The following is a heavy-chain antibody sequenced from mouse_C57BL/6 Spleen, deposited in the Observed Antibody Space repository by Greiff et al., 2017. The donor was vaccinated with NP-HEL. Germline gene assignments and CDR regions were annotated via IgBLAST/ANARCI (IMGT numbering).Heavy chain of an antibody. J-gene: IGHJ2*01. D-gene: IGHD2-1*01. CDR2: IYPGSGST. Sequence: QVQLQQPGAELVKPGASVKMSCKASGYTFTSYWITWVKQRPGQGLEWIGDIYPGSGSTNYNEKFKSKATLTVDTSSSTAYMQLSSLTSEDSAVYYCGRAFSYYGNHEGDYWGQGTTLTVSS. CDR1: GYTFTSYW. CDR3: GRAFSYYGNHEGDY. V-gene: IGHV1-55*01.